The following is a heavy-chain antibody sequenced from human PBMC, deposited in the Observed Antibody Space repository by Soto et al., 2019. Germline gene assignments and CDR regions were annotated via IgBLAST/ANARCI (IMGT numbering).Heavy chain of an antibody. Sequence: ASVKVSCKASGYTFTSYGISWVRQAPGQGLEWMGWISAYNGNTNYAQKFQGRVTMTRDTSISTAYMELSRLRSDDTAVYYCARVKGIVGALDAFDIWGQGTMVTVS. CDR3: ARVKGIVGALDAFDI. J-gene: IGHJ3*02. CDR2: ISAYNGNT. V-gene: IGHV1-18*04. D-gene: IGHD1-26*01. CDR1: GYTFTSYG.